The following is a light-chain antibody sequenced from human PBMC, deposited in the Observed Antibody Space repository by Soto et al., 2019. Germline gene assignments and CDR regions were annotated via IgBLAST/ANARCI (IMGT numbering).Light chain of an antibody. CDR2: EVS. CDR3: SSYTTSTSFIL. Sequence: QSALTQPASVSGSPGQSITISCTGTSSDIGANDFVSWYQQLPGKAPKLMIYEVSNRPSGVSIRFSGSKSGNTASLTISGLQAEDEAYYYCSSYTTSTSFILFGGGTKLTVL. J-gene: IGLJ2*01. CDR1: SSDIGANDF. V-gene: IGLV2-14*01.